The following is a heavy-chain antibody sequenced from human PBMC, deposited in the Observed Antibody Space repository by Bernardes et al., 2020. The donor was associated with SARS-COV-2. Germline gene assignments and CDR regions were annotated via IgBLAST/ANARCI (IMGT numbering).Heavy chain of an antibody. CDR3: VKDMYSSSSGSEGGHDY. CDR1: GFTFSSYA. V-gene: IGHV3-64D*06. D-gene: IGHD6-6*01. J-gene: IGHJ4*02. CDR2: ISSNGGST. Sequence: SLRLSCSASGFTFSSYAMHWVRQAPGKGLEYVSAISSNGGSTYYADSVKGRFTISRDNSKNTLYLQMSSLRAEDTAVYYCVKDMYSSSSGSEGGHDYWGQGTLVTVSS.